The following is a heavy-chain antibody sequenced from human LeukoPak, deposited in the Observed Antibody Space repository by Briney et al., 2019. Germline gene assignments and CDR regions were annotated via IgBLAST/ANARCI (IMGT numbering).Heavy chain of an antibody. CDR1: GGSISSSTYY. CDR3: ARGPPPDFDY. J-gene: IGHJ4*02. CDR2: IYYSGST. V-gene: IGHV4-39*07. Sequence: SETLSLTCTVSGGSISSSTYYWGWIRQPPGRGLEWIGRIYYSGSTYYNPSLKSRVTISVDTSKNQFSLKLSSVTAADTAVYYCARGPPPDFDYWGRGTLVTVSS.